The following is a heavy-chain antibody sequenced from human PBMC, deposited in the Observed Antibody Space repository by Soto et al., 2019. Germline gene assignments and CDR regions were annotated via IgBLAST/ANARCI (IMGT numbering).Heavy chain of an antibody. Sequence: QVQLVESWGSVVQPGRSLRLSCAASGFTFNKYGMHWVRQAPGKGLEWVAAISNDGSSEYYAYSVLGRFTISRASPKNTLYLQMNSLKSEETAVYSCANQDRGSYFAYWGQGTLVTVSS. V-gene: IGHV3-30*18. CDR1: GFTFNKYG. D-gene: IGHD3-10*01. CDR2: ISNDGSSE. J-gene: IGHJ4*02. CDR3: ANQDRGSYFAY.